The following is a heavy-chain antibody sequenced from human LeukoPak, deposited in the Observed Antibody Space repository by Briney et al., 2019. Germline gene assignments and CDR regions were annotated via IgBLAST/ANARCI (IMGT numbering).Heavy chain of an antibody. D-gene: IGHD3-22*01. CDR2: IGGSGVRT. J-gene: IGHJ5*02. CDR3: AKDVVAMIVVVIPNWFDP. V-gene: IGHV3-23*01. Sequence: GGSLRLSCSASGFTFTTYGMNWVRQAPGKGLEWVSGIGGSGVRTYYADSVKGRFTISRDNSKNTLYLQMNSLRAEDTAVYYCAKDVVAMIVVVIPNWFDPWGQGTLVTVSS. CDR1: GFTFTTYG.